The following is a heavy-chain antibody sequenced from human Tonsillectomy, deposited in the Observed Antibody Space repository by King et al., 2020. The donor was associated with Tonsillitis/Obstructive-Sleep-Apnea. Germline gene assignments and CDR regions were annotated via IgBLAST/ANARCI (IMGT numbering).Heavy chain of an antibody. CDR2: IYTSGST. V-gene: IGHV3-53*01. J-gene: IGHJ4*02. Sequence: VQLVESGGGLSQPGGSLRLSCAAAGLTVTDNYMTWVRQAPGKGLEWVSVIYTSGSTFYAGSVEGRFTISRDNSKNSLYLQMSGLRAADSAVYYWARVPPPGQRASYNGPDSWGQGTLVTVSS. CDR3: ARVPPPGQRASYNGPDS. CDR1: GLTVTDNY. D-gene: IGHD5-24*01.